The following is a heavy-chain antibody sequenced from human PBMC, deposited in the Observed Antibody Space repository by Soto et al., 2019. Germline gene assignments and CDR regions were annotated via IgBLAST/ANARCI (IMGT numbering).Heavy chain of an antibody. V-gene: IGHV1-2*02. Sequence: QVQLVQSGAEVKKPGASVKVSCKASGYTFIGYYMHWVRQAPGQGLEWMGWINPNSGGTNYAQKFQGRVTMTRDTSISTVYMELSRLRSDDTAVYYCARVRGGAVAGDFDYWGQGTLVTVSS. J-gene: IGHJ4*02. CDR2: INPNSGGT. CDR1: GYTFIGYY. CDR3: ARVRGGAVAGDFDY. D-gene: IGHD6-19*01.